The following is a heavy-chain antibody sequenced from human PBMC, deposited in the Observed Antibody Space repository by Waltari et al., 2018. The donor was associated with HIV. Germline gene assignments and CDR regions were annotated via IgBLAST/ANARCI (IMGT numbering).Heavy chain of an antibody. J-gene: IGHJ4*02. Sequence: QVQLVQSGAEVKKPGASVKVSCKASGYTFTGYYMHWVRQAPGQGLEWGGWVNRDNGGTKYAQKFQGRFTSARDTSVSTAYMELGRLRSDDSGVYYCARDICNGGSCYSYYFDYWGQGTLVTVSS. D-gene: IGHD2-15*01. V-gene: IGHV1-2*01. CDR1: GYTFTGYY. CDR2: VNRDNGGT. CDR3: ARDICNGGSCYSYYFDY.